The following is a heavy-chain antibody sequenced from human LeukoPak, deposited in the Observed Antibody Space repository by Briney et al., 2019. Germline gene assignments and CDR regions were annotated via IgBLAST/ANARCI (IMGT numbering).Heavy chain of an antibody. D-gene: IGHD3-3*01. J-gene: IGHJ6*02. CDR3: ASPSYDFWSGPPSTSYYGMDV. CDR2: IIPIFGTA. Sequence: SVKVSCKASGGTFSSYAISWVRQAPGQGLEWMGGIIPIFGTANYAQKFQGRVTITADESTSTAYMELSSLRSEDTAVYYCASPSYDFWSGPPSTSYYGMDVWGQGTTVTDSS. CDR1: GGTFSSYA. V-gene: IGHV1-69*13.